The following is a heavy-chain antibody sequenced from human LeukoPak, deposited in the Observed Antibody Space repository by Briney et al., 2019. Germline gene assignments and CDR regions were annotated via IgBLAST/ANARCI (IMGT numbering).Heavy chain of an antibody. CDR3: AASSHSGSYRAY. V-gene: IGHV4-59*08. J-gene: IGHJ4*02. D-gene: IGHD3-10*01. Sequence: PSETLSLTCSVSGGSISYYYWSWIRXXXXXXXXXIGYSHDSGESNYNPSLQSRVIISRDTSKNQFSLNLMSVTAADTAVYYCAASSHSGSYRAYWGQGTPVTVSS. CDR1: GGSISYYY. CDR2: SHDSGES.